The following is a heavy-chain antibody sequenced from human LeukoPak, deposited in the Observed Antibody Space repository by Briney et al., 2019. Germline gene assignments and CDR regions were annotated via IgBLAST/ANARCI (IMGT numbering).Heavy chain of an antibody. D-gene: IGHD3-22*01. V-gene: IGHV3-23*01. CDR3: AKLGYYYDSSGYSDY. CDR2: ISGSGGST. Sequence: GGSLRLSCAASGFTFSSYAMSWVRQAPGKGLEWVSAISGSGGSTYYADSVKGRFTISRDNSKNTLYLQMNSLRAKDTAVYYCAKLGYYYDSSGYSDYWGQGTLVTV. J-gene: IGHJ4*02. CDR1: GFTFSSYA.